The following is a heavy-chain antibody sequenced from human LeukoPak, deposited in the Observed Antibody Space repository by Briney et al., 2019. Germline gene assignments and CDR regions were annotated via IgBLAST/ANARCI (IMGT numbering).Heavy chain of an antibody. CDR1: GGTFSSYA. Sequence: ASVKVSCKASGGTFSSYAISWVRQAPGQGLEWMGGIIPIFGTANYAQKFQGRVTITADKSTSTAYMELSSLRSEDTAVYYCARDHAGMARTGAFDIWGQGTMGTVSS. CDR2: IIPIFGTA. CDR3: ARDHAGMARTGAFDI. J-gene: IGHJ3*02. V-gene: IGHV1-69*06. D-gene: IGHD5-24*01.